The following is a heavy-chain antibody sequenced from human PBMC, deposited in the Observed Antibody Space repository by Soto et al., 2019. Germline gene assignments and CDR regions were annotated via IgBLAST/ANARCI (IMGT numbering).Heavy chain of an antibody. V-gene: IGHV3-66*01. CDR1: GFTVSNNY. CDR2: SYSGGST. Sequence: EEQLVESGGDLVQPGGSLRLSCAASGFTVSNNYMSWVRQAPGKGLEWVSLSYSGGSTYYADSVKGRFTISRDSSKNTLYLQMTSLRAEDTAMYYCSAYSHKGYWGQGTLVTVSA. J-gene: IGHJ4*02. D-gene: IGHD3-16*01. CDR3: SAYSHKGY.